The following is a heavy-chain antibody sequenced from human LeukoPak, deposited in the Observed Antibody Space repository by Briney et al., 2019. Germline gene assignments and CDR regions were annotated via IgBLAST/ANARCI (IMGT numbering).Heavy chain of an antibody. CDR1: GFTFSSYW. Sequence: QPGGSLRLSCAASGFTFSSYWMSWVRQAPGKGLEWVANIKQDGGEKYYVDSVKGRFTISRDNAKNSLYLQMTSLRPEDTAVYYRAGRGDGNLYYFDHWGQGTLVTASS. D-gene: IGHD5-24*01. J-gene: IGHJ4*02. V-gene: IGHV3-7*04. CDR3: AGRGDGNLYYFDH. CDR2: IKQDGGEK.